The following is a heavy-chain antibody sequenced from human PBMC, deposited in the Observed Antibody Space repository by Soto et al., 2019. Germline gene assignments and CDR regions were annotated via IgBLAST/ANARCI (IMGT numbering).Heavy chain of an antibody. Sequence: SETLSLTCTVSGGSISSGGYYWSWIRQHPGKGLEWIGYIYYSGSTYYNPSLKSRVTISVDTSKNQFSLKLSSVTAADTAVYYCARGKGDSSSWYSRYYYMDVWGKGTTVTVSS. CDR3: ARGKGDSSSWYSRYYYMDV. D-gene: IGHD6-13*01. V-gene: IGHV4-31*03. CDR2: IYYSGST. J-gene: IGHJ6*03. CDR1: GGSISSGGYY.